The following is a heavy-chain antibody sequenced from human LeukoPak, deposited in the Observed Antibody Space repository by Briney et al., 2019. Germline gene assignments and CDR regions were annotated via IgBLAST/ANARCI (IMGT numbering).Heavy chain of an antibody. J-gene: IGHJ5*02. Sequence: GGSLRLSCAASGFTFSSYSMNWVRQAPGKGLEWVSYISTSSSTIYYSDSVKGRFTISRDNAKNSLYLQMNYLRAEDTAVYYCARGGDYSGWFDPWGRGTLVTVSS. V-gene: IGHV3-48*01. D-gene: IGHD1-26*01. CDR3: ARGGDYSGWFDP. CDR1: GFTFSSYS. CDR2: ISTSSSTI.